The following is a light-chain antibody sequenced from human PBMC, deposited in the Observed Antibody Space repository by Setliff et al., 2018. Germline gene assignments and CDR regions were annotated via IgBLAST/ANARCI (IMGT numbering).Light chain of an antibody. CDR2: DVS. V-gene: IGLV2-14*01. Sequence: QSALAQPASGSGSPGQSITISCTGASSDIGDSNYVSWYQQHPGKAPKLIIYDVSDRPSGVSHRFSGSTSSNTASLNISGLLAEDEADYYCGSYTTSSTCVFGTETKGTV. J-gene: IGLJ1*01. CDR1: SSDIGDSNY. CDR3: GSYTTSSTCV.